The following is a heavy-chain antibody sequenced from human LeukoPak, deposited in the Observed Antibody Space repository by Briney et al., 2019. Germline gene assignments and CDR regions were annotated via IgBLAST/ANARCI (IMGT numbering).Heavy chain of an antibody. J-gene: IGHJ4*02. D-gene: IGHD2-2*01. Sequence: TGGSLRLSCAASGFIFSNYAIHWVRKAPGKGLEWVAVISYDGSNKYYADSVKGRFTISRDISKNTLYLQMNSLRAEDTAVYYCARGYCSSISCYVDYWGQGTLVTVSS. CDR3: ARGYCSSISCYVDY. CDR2: ISYDGSNK. V-gene: IGHV3-30*04. CDR1: GFIFSNYA.